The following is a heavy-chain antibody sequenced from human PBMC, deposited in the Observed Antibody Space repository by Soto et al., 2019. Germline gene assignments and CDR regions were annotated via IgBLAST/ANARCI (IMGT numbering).Heavy chain of an antibody. Sequence: QVQLVESGGGVVQPGKPLRLSCAGTGFTFSSYGMHWVRQAPGKGLDWVAVIWYDGYNKYYADSVKGRFAISRDNSKNTVYLEMSRLRAEDTAVYYCAGGSGWSNWYFDLWGRGTLVTVSS. CDR3: AGGSGWSNWYFDL. CDR2: IWYDGYNK. J-gene: IGHJ2*01. CDR1: GFTFSSYG. V-gene: IGHV3-33*01. D-gene: IGHD6-19*01.